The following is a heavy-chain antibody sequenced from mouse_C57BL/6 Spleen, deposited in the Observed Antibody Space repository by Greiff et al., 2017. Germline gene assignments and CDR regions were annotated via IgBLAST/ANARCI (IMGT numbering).Heavy chain of an antibody. V-gene: IGHV1-82*01. J-gene: IGHJ2*01. Sequence: VKVVESGPELVKPGASVKISCKASGYAFSSSWMNWVKQRPGKGLEWIGRIYPGDGDTNYNGKFKGKATLTADKSSSTAYMQLSSLTSEDSAVYFCARSWDLDYWDQGTTLTVSS. CDR1: GYAFSSSW. CDR2: IYPGDGDT. CDR3: ARSWDLDY. D-gene: IGHD4-1*01.